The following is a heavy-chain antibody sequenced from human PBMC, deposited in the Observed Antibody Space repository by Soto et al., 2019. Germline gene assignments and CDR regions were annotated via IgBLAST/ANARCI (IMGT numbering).Heavy chain of an antibody. V-gene: IGHV3-23*01. Sequence: GGSLRLSSAASGFTFSKYAMSWVRQAPKKGLEWVSTISGSGGRPYYAGSVKGRFTISRDHSKNTLYLQLNSLSAADTAAYYCVEVRGYTFVILDYHYLGMHVRGQGT. CDR3: VEVRGYTFVILDYHYLGMHV. CDR1: GFTFSKYA. CDR2: ISGSGGRP. J-gene: IGHJ6*02. D-gene: IGHD2-15*01.